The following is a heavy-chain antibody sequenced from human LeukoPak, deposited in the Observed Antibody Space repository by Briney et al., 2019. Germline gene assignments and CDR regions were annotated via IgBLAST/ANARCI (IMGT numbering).Heavy chain of an antibody. Sequence: PSETLSLTCAVSGYSISSAYYWGWIRQPPGKGLEWIGSIYHSGGTYYNPSLKSRVTISLDTSKNQFSLKLSSVTAADTAVYYCAREVVRDAFDIWGQRTMVTVSS. CDR3: AREVVRDAFDI. D-gene: IGHD2-15*01. CDR1: GYSISSAYY. V-gene: IGHV4-38-2*02. J-gene: IGHJ3*02. CDR2: IYHSGGT.